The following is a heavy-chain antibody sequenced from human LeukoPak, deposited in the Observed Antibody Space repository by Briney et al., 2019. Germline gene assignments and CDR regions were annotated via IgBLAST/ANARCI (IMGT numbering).Heavy chain of an antibody. J-gene: IGHJ4*02. CDR2: IRSKAGSYAT. CDR3: TTDWGWLVY. V-gene: IGHV3-73*01. CDR1: GFTFSGSA. D-gene: IGHD6-19*01. Sequence: GGSLKLSCVASGFTFSGSAMHWVRQASGKGLEWVARIRSKAGSYATEYAASVKGRFTISREDSKNTAYLQMNSLKTEDTAVYYCTTDWGWLVYWGQGTLVTVSS.